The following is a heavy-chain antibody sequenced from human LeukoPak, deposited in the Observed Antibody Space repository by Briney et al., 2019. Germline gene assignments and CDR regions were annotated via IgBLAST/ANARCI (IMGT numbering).Heavy chain of an antibody. J-gene: IGHJ4*02. V-gene: IGHV3-48*01. CDR2: ISSSSSTI. D-gene: IGHD3-3*01. CDR1: GFTFSSYS. CDR3: ARDQTPPIFGVVMGTFDY. Sequence: PGGSLRLSCAASGFTFSSYSMNWVRQAPGKGLEWVSYISSSSSTIYYADSVKGRFTISRDNAKNSLYLQMNSLRAEDTAVYYCARDQTPPIFGVVMGTFDYWGQGTLVTVSS.